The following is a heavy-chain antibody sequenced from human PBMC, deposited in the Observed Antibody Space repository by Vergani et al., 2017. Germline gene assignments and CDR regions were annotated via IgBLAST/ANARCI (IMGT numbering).Heavy chain of an antibody. CDR2: IKQDGSEK. D-gene: IGHD3-9*01. CDR1: GFPFSRYR. V-gene: IGHV3-7*01. Sequence: EVQRVEWGGGLVQPGGSLRLSCAASGFPFSRYRMSWVRQAPGKGLEWVANIKQDGSEKYYVDSVTGRFTISRDNAKNSLYLQMNSLRAEDTAMYYCAREFHPQFDWVGWFDPWGQGTLVTVSS. J-gene: IGHJ5*02. CDR3: AREFHPQFDWVGWFDP.